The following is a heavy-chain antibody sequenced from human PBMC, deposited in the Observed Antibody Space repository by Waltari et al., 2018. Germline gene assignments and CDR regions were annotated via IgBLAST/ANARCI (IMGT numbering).Heavy chain of an antibody. Sequence: LVESGGDLVQPGGSLRLTCAASGFYLRSFWMSWVRQAPGKGLEWVANINYDGSLPYYEDSVGGRLTISRDNAKNSLYLEMNNVRVDDTAVYYCARGSAYYIRFWDLWGQGTLVTVAS. D-gene: IGHD3-10*01. J-gene: IGHJ1*01. CDR2: INYDGSLP. CDR3: ARGSAYYIRFWDL. CDR1: GFYLRSFW. V-gene: IGHV3-7*03.